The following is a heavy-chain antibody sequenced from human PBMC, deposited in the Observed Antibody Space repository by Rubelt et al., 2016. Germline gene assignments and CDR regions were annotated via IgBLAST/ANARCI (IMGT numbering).Heavy chain of an antibody. CDR1: GYTFTGYY. J-gene: IGHJ4*02. CDR3: ARDLYKGPRWLVAY. D-gene: IGHD6-19*01. CDR2: INPNSGGT. Sequence: QVQLVQSGAEVKKPGASVKISCKASGYTFTGYYMHWVRQAPGQGLEWMGWINPNSGGTNYAQKCQGRVTRTRDTSISPAYMGLGRLRSDDTAVYYCARDLYKGPRWLVAYWGQGTLVTVSS. V-gene: IGHV1-2*02.